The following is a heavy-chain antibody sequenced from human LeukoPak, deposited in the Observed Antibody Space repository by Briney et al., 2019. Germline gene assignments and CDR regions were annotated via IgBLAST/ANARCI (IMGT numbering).Heavy chain of an antibody. J-gene: IGHJ4*02. Sequence: WASVEVSCKASGGTFSSYAISWVRQAPGQGLEWMGRIIPILGIANYAQKFQGRVTITADKSTSTAYMELSSLRSEDTAVYYCARDGMDTAMSIDYWGQGTLVTVSS. CDR3: ARDGMDTAMSIDY. CDR1: GGTFSSYA. CDR2: IIPILGIA. V-gene: IGHV1-69*04. D-gene: IGHD5-18*01.